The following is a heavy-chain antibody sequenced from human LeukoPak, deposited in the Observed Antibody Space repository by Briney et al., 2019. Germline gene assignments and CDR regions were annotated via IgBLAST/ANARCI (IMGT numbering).Heavy chain of an antibody. D-gene: IGHD6-6*01. CDR2: ISSSSSYI. CDR3: ARDRGSSSSDCDY. CDR1: GFTFSSYS. V-gene: IGHV3-21*01. Sequence: SGGSLRLSCAASGFTFSSYSMNWVRQAPGKGLEWVSSISSSSSYIYYAVSVKGRLTISRDNAKNSLYLQMNSVRAEDTAVYCCARDRGSSSSDCDYRVQGTLVTVSS. J-gene: IGHJ4*02.